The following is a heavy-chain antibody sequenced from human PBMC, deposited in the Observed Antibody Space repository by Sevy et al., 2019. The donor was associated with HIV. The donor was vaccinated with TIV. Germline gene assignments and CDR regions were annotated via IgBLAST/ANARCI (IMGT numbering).Heavy chain of an antibody. J-gene: IGHJ3*02. CDR2: IYGSGGTT. CDR3: AGARYDGSGSFDAFDI. Sequence: GWSLRLSCKPSGFTFITYAMNWVRQAPGKGLEWVSTIYGSGGTTYYADYVKGRFTISRDNSKNTLYLQMDSLRTEDTAIYYCAGARYDGSGSFDAFDIWGQGTMVTVSS. D-gene: IGHD3-22*01. CDR1: GFTFITYA. V-gene: IGHV3-23*01.